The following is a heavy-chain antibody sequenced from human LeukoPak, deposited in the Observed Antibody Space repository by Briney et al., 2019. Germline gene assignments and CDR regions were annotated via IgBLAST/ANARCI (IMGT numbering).Heavy chain of an antibody. V-gene: IGHV4-38-2*02. J-gene: IGHJ4*02. CDR1: GYSISRGYS. D-gene: IGHD3-22*01. Sequence: SSETLSLTCTVSGYSISRGYSWGWIRPPPGKGLEWIGNIYHSGSTNYSPSLKSRVTISVDTSKNQFSLKLSSVTAADTAVYFCAREDYYNSGGYYLDYWGQGTLVTVSS. CDR2: IYHSGST. CDR3: AREDYYNSGGYYLDY.